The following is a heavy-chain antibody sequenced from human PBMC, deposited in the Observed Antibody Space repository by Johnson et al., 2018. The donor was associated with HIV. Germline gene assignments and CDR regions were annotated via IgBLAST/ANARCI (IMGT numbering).Heavy chain of an antibody. CDR3: ARVRGLIAFDI. Sequence: EVQVLESGGDLVKPGGSLRLSCAASGFIFSDYYMTWIRQVPGKGLEWVSGISGSTYYADSVKGRFTISRDNSKNTLYLQMNSLRAEDTAVYYCARVRGLIAFDIWGQGTMVTVSS. V-gene: IGHV3-66*02. CDR1: GFIFSDYY. D-gene: IGHD3-22*01. J-gene: IGHJ3*02. CDR2: ISGST.